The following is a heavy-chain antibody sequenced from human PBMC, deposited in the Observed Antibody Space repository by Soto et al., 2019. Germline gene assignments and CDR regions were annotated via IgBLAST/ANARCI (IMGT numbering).Heavy chain of an antibody. Sequence: QVHLQESGPGLVKPSETLSLTCAISGGSTSSSDWWTWVRQPPGEGLEWIGEIHRAGVTNYNSPLKSRLTISRDHSRNQFSLSLTSVTAADAAVYFCAGRPEIHPRWGQGILVPVSS. V-gene: IGHV4-4*02. CDR1: GGSTSSSDW. CDR3: AGRPEIHPR. CDR2: IHRAGVT. D-gene: IGHD1-26*01. J-gene: IGHJ4*02.